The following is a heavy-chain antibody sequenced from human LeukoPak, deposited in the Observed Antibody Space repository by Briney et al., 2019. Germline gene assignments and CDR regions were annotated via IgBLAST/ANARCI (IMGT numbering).Heavy chain of an antibody. CDR3: ARESGAADWYKGFDY. D-gene: IGHD3-9*01. J-gene: IGHJ4*02. Sequence: GESLRLSCAASGFTFSSYGMHWDRQAPGKGLEWVAVIWYDGSNKYYADSVKGRFTISRDNSKNTLYLQMNSLRAEDTAVYYCARESGAADWYKGFDYWGQGTLVTVSS. CDR1: GFTFSSYG. V-gene: IGHV3-33*01. CDR2: IWYDGSNK.